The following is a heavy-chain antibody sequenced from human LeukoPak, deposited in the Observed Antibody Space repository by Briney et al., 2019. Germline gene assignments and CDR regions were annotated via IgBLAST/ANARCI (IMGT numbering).Heavy chain of an antibody. CDR1: GFSFSDAW. CDR2: IEQYGSEK. Sequence: GRSLRLSCAASGFSFSDAWTAWVRQAPGKGLEWVANIEQYGSEKNYVDSVKGRFTISRDNAKNSLYRQMNILRAEDTAVYYCARGHGWFDPWGQGTLVTVSS. CDR3: ARGHGWFDP. V-gene: IGHV3-7*05. J-gene: IGHJ5*02.